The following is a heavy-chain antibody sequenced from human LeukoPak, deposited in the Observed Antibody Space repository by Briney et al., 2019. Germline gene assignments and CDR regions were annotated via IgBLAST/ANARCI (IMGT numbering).Heavy chain of an antibody. V-gene: IGHV3-53*01. CDR1: GFTVDSNY. J-gene: IGHJ4*02. Sequence: GGSLRLSCAASGFTVDSNYLSWVRQAPGKGLEWVSTIYTGGNTYYAASVKGRFTISRDFSKNTVFLHMNSLRAEDTAMYYCATPLDYFDGSGYHQGGDWGQGTLVTVSS. CDR3: ATPLDYFDGSGYHQGGD. CDR2: IYTGGNT. D-gene: IGHD3-22*01.